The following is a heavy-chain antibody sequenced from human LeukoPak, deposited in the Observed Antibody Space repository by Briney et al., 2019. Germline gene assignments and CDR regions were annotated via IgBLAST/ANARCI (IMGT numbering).Heavy chain of an antibody. CDR1: GFTFTAYW. D-gene: IGHD3-22*01. V-gene: IGHV3-74*01. Sequence: GGSLRLSCAASGFTFTAYWMHWVRQTPGKGLVWVASTNRDDSITDYADSVKGRFTISRDNAKNTLYLQMNSLSAEDSAVYYCARSHNYYDNSGYLYWGQGTLVTVSS. J-gene: IGHJ4*02. CDR2: TNRDDSIT. CDR3: ARSHNYYDNSGYLY.